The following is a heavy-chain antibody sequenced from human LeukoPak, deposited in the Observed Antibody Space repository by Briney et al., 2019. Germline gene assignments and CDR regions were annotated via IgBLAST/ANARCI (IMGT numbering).Heavy chain of an antibody. Sequence: GGSLRLSCAASGFTFSSYSMNWVRQAPGKGLEWVSYISSSSSTIYYADSVKGRFTISRDNAMNSLYLQMNSLRDEDTAVYYCARGCPLEMGDAFDIWGQGTMVTVSS. CDR1: GFTFSSYS. V-gene: IGHV3-48*02. CDR3: ARGCPLEMGDAFDI. CDR2: ISSSSSTI. J-gene: IGHJ3*02. D-gene: IGHD5-24*01.